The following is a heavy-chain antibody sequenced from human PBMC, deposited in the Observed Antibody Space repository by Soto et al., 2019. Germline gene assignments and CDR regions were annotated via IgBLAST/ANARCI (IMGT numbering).Heavy chain of an antibody. CDR1: GFTFSSYA. CDR3: ARDPMTTVTTRLDY. V-gene: IGHV3-30-3*01. CDR2: ISYDGSNK. Sequence: GGSLRLSCAASGFTFSSYAMHWVRQAPGKGLEWVAVISYDGSNKYYADSVKGRFTISRDNSKNTLYLQMNSLRAEDTAVYYCARDPMTTVTTRLDYWGQGTLVTVSS. D-gene: IGHD4-17*01. J-gene: IGHJ4*02.